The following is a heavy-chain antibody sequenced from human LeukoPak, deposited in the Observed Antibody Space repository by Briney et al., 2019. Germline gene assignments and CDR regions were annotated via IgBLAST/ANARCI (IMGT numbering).Heavy chain of an antibody. J-gene: IGHJ6*04. CDR2: ISYDGSNK. V-gene: IGHV3-30*04. CDR3: AREEIRYGMDV. D-gene: IGHD5-24*01. Sequence: GGSLRLSCAASGFTFSSYAMHWVRQAPGKGLEWVAVISYDGSNKYYADSVKGRFTISRDNSKNTLYLQMNSLRAEDTAVYYCAREEIRYGMDVWGKGTTVTVSS. CDR1: GFTFSSYA.